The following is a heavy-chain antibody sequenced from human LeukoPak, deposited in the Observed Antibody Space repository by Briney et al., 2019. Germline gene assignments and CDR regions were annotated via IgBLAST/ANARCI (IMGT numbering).Heavy chain of an antibody. CDR2: IHPSGGST. V-gene: IGHV1-46*01. D-gene: IGHD6-19*01. CDR3: ARAESDSGWVR. J-gene: IGHJ4*02. CDR1: GYTLSSHY. Sequence: ASVKVSCKASGYTLSSHYIYWVRQAPGQGLEWMGIIHPSGGSTSYPQKFQGRVTMTRDTSTSTVYMELSSLRSEDTAVYYCARAESDSGWVRWGQGTLVTVSS.